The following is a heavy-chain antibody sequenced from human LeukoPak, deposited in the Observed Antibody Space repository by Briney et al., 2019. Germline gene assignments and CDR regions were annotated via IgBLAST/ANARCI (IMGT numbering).Heavy chain of an antibody. J-gene: IGHJ4*02. CDR1: GYTFTGSH. CDR3: ARDGVGAKPRMTEEIDY. D-gene: IGHD1-26*01. Sequence: GASVKVSCKASGYTFTGSHMHWVRRAPGQGREWMGIINPSGGSTSYAQKFQGRVTMTRDTSTSTVYMELSSLRSEDTAVYYCARDGVGAKPRMTEEIDYWGQGTLVTVSS. V-gene: IGHV1-46*01. CDR2: INPSGGST.